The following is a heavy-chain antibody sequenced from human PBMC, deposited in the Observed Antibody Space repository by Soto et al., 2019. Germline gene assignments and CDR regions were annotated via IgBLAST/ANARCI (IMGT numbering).Heavy chain of an antibody. V-gene: IGHV1-18*04. CDR1: GYTFTSYG. CDR2: ISAYNGNT. CDR3: ARSRITGTGPYWYYYGMDV. J-gene: IGHJ6*02. Sequence: ASVKVSCKASGYTFTSYGISWVRQAPGQGLEWMGWISAYNGNTNYAQKLQGRVTMTTDTSTITAYMELRSLRSEDTAVYYCARSRITGTGPYWYYYGMDVWGQGTTVTVSS. D-gene: IGHD1-7*01.